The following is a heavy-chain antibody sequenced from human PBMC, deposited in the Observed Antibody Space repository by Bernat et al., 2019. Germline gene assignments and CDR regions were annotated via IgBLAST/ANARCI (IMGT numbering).Heavy chain of an antibody. V-gene: IGHV3-48*01. CDR3: ARGANWRFDF. J-gene: IGHJ4*02. Sequence: EAQLVESGGGLVQPGGSLRLSCAASGFTLSSYNMIWVRQAPGKGLEWVSYIGSSGNTIYYADSVKGRFTISRDNAKNSLYLQMNSLRAEDTAVYYCARGANWRFDFWGQGTLVTVSS. D-gene: IGHD7-27*01. CDR1: GFTLSSYN. CDR2: IGSSGNTI.